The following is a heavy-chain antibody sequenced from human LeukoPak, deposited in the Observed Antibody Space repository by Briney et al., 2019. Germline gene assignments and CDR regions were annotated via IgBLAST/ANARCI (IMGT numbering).Heavy chain of an antibody. V-gene: IGHV4-61*08. D-gene: IGHD3-22*01. CDR2: IYHSGST. J-gene: IGHJ6*02. Sequence: SETLSLTCTVSGASVSSSGYYWSWIRQPPGKGLEWIGYIYHSGSTNYNPSLKSRVTISVDTSKNQFSLKLTSMTAADTAVYYCAREKWYYYDSSGYYRRIYYYYGMDVWGQGTTVTVSS. CDR3: AREKWYYYDSSGYYRRIYYYYGMDV. CDR1: GASVSSSGYY.